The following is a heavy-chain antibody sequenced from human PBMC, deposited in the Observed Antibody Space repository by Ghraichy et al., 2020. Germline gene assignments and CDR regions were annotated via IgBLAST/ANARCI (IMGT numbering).Heavy chain of an antibody. CDR3: ARSVEGAFDN. J-gene: IGHJ4*02. CDR2: MTSDMATI. CDR1: GFTFSVYS. D-gene: IGHD6-19*01. Sequence: GASLRLSCAASGFTFSVYSMNWVRQAPGKGLEWVAYMTSDMATIHYADSVKGRFTISRDNAKSYVYLQMSSLRVEDTAVYYCARSVEGAFDNWGQGTLVTVSS. V-gene: IGHV3-48*01.